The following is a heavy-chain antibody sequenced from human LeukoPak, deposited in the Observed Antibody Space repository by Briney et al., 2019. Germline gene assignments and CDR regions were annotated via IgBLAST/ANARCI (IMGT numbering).Heavy chain of an antibody. CDR3: AREGPRGNSQFDY. D-gene: IGHD2/OR15-2a*01. J-gene: IGHJ4*02. V-gene: IGHV3-30*03. Sequence: GGSLRLSCAASGFTFSSYGMHWVRQAPGKGLEWVAVISYDGSNKYYADSVKGRFTVSRDNSKNTLYLQMNSLRAEDTAVYYCAREGPRGNSQFDYWGQGTLVTVSS. CDR1: GFTFSSYG. CDR2: ISYDGSNK.